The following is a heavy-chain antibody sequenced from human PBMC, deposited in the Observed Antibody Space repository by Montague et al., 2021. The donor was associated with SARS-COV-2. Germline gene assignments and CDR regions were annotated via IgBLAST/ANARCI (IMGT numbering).Heavy chain of an antibody. D-gene: IGHD3-10*01. J-gene: IGHJ6*02. CDR1: GGSFNDFY. CDR3: ARFPHGSGSYNADYNYGMDV. CDR2: VNFRGRT. Sequence: SETLSLTCVVYGGSFNDFYWSWIRQPPGTGLEWIGEVNFRGRTNYNPSLKSRATVSVDKSNNHFSLTLSSVTAADTAVYYCARFPHGSGSYNADYNYGMDVWGQGTTVTVSS. V-gene: IGHV4-34*01.